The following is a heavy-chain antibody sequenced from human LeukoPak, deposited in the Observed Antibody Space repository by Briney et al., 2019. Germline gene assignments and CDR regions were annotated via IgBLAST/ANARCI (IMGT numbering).Heavy chain of an antibody. J-gene: IGHJ6*02. V-gene: IGHV4-39*01. CDR3: ARHVGWFGESHGMDV. CDR1: GGSISSSSYY. CDR2: IYYSGST. Sequence: PSETLSLTCTVSGGSISSSSYYWGWIRQPPGKGLEWIGSIYYSGSTYYNPSLKSRVTISVDTSKNQFSLKLSSVTAADTAVYYCARHVGWFGESHGMDVWGQGTTVTVSS. D-gene: IGHD3-10*01.